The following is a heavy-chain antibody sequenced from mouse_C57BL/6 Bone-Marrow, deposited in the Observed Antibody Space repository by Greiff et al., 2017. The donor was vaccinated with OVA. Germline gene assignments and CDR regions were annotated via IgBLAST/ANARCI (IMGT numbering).Heavy chain of an antibody. V-gene: IGHV14-3*01. D-gene: IGHD1-1*01. CDR3: AREGITTVVGAYYYAMDY. CDR1: GFNIKNTY. CDR2: IDPANGNT. Sequence: EVQLQQSVAELVRPGASVKLSCTASGFNIKNTYMHWVKQRPEQGLEWIGRIDPANGNTKYAPKFQGQATITADTSSNTAYLQLSSLTSEDTAIYYCAREGITTVVGAYYYAMDYWGQGTSVTVSS. J-gene: IGHJ4*01.